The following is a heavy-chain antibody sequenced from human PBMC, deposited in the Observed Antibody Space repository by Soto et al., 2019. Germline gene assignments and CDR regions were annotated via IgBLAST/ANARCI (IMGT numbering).Heavy chain of an antibody. Sequence: SETLSLTCTVSGGSISSSSYYWGWIRQPPGKGLEWIGSIYYSGSTYYNPSLKCRVAISVDTSKNQFSLKLSSVTAADTAVYYCARLGFTLTVGGFDYWGQGTLVTVSS. CDR3: ARLGFTLTVGGFDY. V-gene: IGHV4-39*01. CDR1: GGSISSSSYY. CDR2: IYYSGST. D-gene: IGHD3-16*01. J-gene: IGHJ4*02.